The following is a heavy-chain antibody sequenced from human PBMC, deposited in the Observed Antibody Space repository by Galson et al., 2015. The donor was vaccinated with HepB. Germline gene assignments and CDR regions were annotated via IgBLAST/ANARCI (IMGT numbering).Heavy chain of an antibody. Sequence: SLRLSCAASGFTFSSYAMSWVRQAPGKGLEWVSAISGSGGSTYYADSVKGRLTISRDNSKNTLYLQMNSLRAEDTAVYYCTRRGVDYVWGSYPGWFDPWGQGTLVTVSS. D-gene: IGHD3-16*02. CDR1: GFTFSSYA. CDR2: ISGSGGST. J-gene: IGHJ5*02. V-gene: IGHV3-23*01. CDR3: TRRGVDYVWGSYPGWFDP.